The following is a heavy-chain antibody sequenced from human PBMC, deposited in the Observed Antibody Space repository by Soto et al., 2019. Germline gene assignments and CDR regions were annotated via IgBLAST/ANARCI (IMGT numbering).Heavy chain of an antibody. CDR3: ARDRPYSHDSSDSPALEY. D-gene: IGHD3-22*01. V-gene: IGHV1-18*01. Sequence: ASVKVSCKASGYTFTTYGISWVRQAPGQGLEWMGWISAFNGNTNFAQKLQGRVTMTTDTSTSTGYMELRSLRSDDTAVYYCARDRPYSHDSSDSPALEYWGQGTLVSVS. CDR2: ISAFNGNT. J-gene: IGHJ4*02. CDR1: GYTFTTYG.